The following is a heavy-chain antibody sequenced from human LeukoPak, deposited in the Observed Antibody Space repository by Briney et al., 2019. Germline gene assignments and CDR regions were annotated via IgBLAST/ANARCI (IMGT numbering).Heavy chain of an antibody. CDR3: AKDISQGYTYGFIEQDF. D-gene: IGHD5-18*01. J-gene: IGHJ4*02. V-gene: IGHV3-23*01. CDR1: GFTFSNYA. Sequence: GGSLRLSCAASGFTFSNYAMTWVRQAPGKGLECVSGISGTGGTKYYADSVKGRFTISRDNSKNTFYLQMDSLRAEGTAVYYCAKDISQGYTYGFIEQDFWGQGTPVTVSS. CDR2: ISGTGGTK.